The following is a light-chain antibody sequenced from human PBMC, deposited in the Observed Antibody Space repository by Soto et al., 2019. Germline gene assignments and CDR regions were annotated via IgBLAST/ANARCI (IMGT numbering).Light chain of an antibody. Sequence: QSVLTQPPSVSAAPGLKVTISCSGSISNIGVNYVSWYQQVPGTAPKLLIYEHNKRPSGIPDRFSGSKSGTSATLGITGLQTGDEGDYYCGTWDSNLRAVVFGGVTKLTVL. CDR2: EHN. J-gene: IGLJ2*01. V-gene: IGLV1-51*01. CDR3: GTWDSNLRAVV. CDR1: ISNIGVNY.